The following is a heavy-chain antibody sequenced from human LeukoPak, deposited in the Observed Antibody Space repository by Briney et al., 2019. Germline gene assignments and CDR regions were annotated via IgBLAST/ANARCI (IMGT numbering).Heavy chain of an antibody. Sequence: SVKVSCKASGGTFSSYAISWVRQAPGQGLEWMGGMIPIFGTANYARKFQGRVTITADESTSTAYMELSSLRSEDTAVYYCARDGGDYVWGSPPGDYYYGMDVWGKGTTVTVSS. V-gene: IGHV1-69*13. CDR3: ARDGGDYVWGSPPGDYYYGMDV. J-gene: IGHJ6*04. CDR1: GGTFSSYA. CDR2: MIPIFGTA. D-gene: IGHD3-16*01.